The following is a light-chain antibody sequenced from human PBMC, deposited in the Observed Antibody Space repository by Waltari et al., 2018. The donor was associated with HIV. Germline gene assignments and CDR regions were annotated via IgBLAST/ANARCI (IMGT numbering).Light chain of an antibody. J-gene: IGKJ2*01. CDR2: ASS. Sequence: DIQLTQSPSFLSASVGDRVTITCRASQGISSYLAWYQQKPGRAPKLLLYASSTLQSGVPSRFSGSGSGTEFTLTISSLQPEDFATYYCQQLNSYPRNTFGQGTKLEIK. CDR3: QQLNSYPRNT. V-gene: IGKV1-9*01. CDR1: QGISSY.